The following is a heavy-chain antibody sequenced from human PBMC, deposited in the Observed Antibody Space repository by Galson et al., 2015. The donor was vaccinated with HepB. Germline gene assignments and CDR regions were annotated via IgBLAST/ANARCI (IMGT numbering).Heavy chain of an antibody. CDR2: ISYDGSNK. D-gene: IGHD3-22*01. CDR3: ASHYYDSSGYSPDY. V-gene: IGHV3-30-3*01. Sequence: SLRLSCAASGFTFSSYAMHWVRQAPGKGLEWVAVISYDGSNKYYADSVKGRFTISRDNSKNTLYLQMNSLRAEDTAVYYCASHYYDSSGYSPDYWGQGTLVTVSS. CDR1: GFTFSSYA. J-gene: IGHJ4*02.